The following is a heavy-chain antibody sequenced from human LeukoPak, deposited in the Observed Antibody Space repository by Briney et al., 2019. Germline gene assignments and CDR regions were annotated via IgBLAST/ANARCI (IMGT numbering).Heavy chain of an antibody. Sequence: PSETLSFTCAVSGGSISSGNWWSWVRQSPGRGLEWIGEIYHSGSTNYNPSLKSRVTISLDKSKNQFSLKLTSVTAADTAVYYCARYRGGSGYHFDYWGQGTLVTVSS. V-gene: IGHV4-4*02. CDR2: IYHSGST. J-gene: IGHJ4*02. CDR3: ARYRGGSGYHFDY. CDR1: GGSISSGNW. D-gene: IGHD5-12*01.